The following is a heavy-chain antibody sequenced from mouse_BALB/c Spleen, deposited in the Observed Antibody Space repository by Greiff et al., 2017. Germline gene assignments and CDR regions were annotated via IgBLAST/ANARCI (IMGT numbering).Heavy chain of an antibody. V-gene: IGHV3-8*02. CDR2: ISYSGST. CDR1: GYSFTGYY. J-gene: IGHJ2*01. Sequence: DVQLQESGPSLVKPSHSLSLPCSVTGYSFTGYYLNWVRKFPGNKLECMGYISYSGSTYYNPSLKSRISITPDTSKNQSYLQLNSVTTEDTATYYCARSGGSRNFDYWGQGTTLTVSS. D-gene: IGHD1-1*01. CDR3: ARSGGSRNFDY.